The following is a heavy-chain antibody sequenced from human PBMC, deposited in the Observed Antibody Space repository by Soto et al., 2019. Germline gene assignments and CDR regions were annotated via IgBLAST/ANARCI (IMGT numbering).Heavy chain of an antibody. CDR1: GVSFSNYY. J-gene: IGHJ4*02. CDR2: INHSGST. V-gene: IGHV4-34*01. D-gene: IGHD6-6*01. CDR3: ARTSRFDY. Sequence: QVLLQQWGAGLLKPSETLSLTCAVYGVSFSNYYWSWIRQPPGKGLEWIGEINHSGSTNYNPSLKRRVTISVDTSKNQFSLNLSSVTAADTAVYYCARTSRFDYWGQGTLVTVSS.